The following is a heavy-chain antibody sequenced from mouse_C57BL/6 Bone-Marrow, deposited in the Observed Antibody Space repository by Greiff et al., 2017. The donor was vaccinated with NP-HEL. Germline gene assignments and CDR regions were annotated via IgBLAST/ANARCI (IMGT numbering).Heavy chain of an antibody. D-gene: IGHD2-1*01. J-gene: IGHJ3*01. CDR3: ARRDGNYGGTGFAY. Sequence: QVQLQQSGPGLVQPSQSLSITCTVSGFSLTSYGVHWVRQSPGKGLEWLGVIWSGGSTDYNAAFISRLSISKDNSKSQVFFKMNSLQADDTAIYYCARRDGNYGGTGFAYWGQGTLVTVSA. V-gene: IGHV2-2*01. CDR2: IWSGGST. CDR1: GFSLTSYG.